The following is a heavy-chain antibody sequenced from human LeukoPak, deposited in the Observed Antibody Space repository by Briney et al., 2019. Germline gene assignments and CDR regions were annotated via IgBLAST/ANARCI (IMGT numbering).Heavy chain of an antibody. V-gene: IGHV1-2*02. D-gene: IGHD2-21*02. CDR2: MHAGNGNT. J-gene: IGHJ4*02. CDR1: GYRFISHY. Sequence: ASVKVSCKASGYRFISHYIHWVRQAPGQGPEWLGWMHAGNGNTRYPETFEGRVTMTRDTSSNTAYMDLTSLRSDDTAVYYCAREGSYCVGGDCYSFDFWGQGTLVTVSS. CDR3: AREGSYCVGGDCYSFDF.